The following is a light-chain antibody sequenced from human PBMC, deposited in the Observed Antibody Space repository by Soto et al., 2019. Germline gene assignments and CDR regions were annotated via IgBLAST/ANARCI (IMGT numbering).Light chain of an antibody. CDR3: MQALHTPT. J-gene: IGKJ4*01. Sequence: DIVMTQSPLSLPVTPGEPASISCRSSQSLLHRNGYNYLDWYLQKPGQSPQLLIYLGSNRASGVPDRFSGSGSGTDFTLKISRVEAEDVGVYYCMQALHTPTFGGVTKVEIK. CDR2: LGS. CDR1: QSLLHRNGYNY. V-gene: IGKV2-28*01.